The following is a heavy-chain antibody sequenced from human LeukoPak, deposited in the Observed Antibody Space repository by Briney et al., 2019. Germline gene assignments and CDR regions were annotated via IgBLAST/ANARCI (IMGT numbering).Heavy chain of an antibody. J-gene: IGHJ4*02. CDR2: INPNSGGT. D-gene: IGHD3-22*01. CDR1: GYTFTGYY. Sequence: ASVKVSCKASGYTFTGYYMHWVRQAPGQGLEWMGWINPNSGGTNYAQKFQGRVTMTRDTSISTAYMELSRLRSDDTAVYYCARIDDSSGYYYRYWGQGTLVTASP. CDR3: ARIDDSSGYYYRY. V-gene: IGHV1-2*02.